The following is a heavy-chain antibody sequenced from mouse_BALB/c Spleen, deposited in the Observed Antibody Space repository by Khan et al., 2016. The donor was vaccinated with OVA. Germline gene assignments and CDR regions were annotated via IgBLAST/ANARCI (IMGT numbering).Heavy chain of an antibody. CDR2: INTHSGVP. Sequence: LVESGPELKKSGETVRISCKASGYTFTTAGMQWVQKMPGKGLKWIGWINTHSGVPKYAEDFKGRFAFSLDTSASTAYLQITNLKNEDTSTYVGARGGAAYYRYDGGAMDYWGQGTSVTVSS. J-gene: IGHJ4*01. CDR3: ARGGAAYYRYDGGAMDY. D-gene: IGHD2-14*01. V-gene: IGHV9-4*02. CDR1: GYTFTTAG.